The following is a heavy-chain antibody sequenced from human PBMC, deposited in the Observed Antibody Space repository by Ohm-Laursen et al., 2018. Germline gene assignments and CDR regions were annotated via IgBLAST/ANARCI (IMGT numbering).Heavy chain of an antibody. J-gene: IGHJ3*02. Sequence: SLRLSCAASGLTFCYYWMHWVRQAPGKGLVWVSHIKNDGSTTTYADSVKGRFIISRDNARNTLYLEMNSLRAEDTAVYYCTRGRSPQFDAFDIWGQGTMVTVFS. CDR1: GLTFCYYW. D-gene: IGHD5-24*01. CDR3: TRGRSPQFDAFDI. V-gene: IGHV3-74*01. CDR2: IKNDGSTT.